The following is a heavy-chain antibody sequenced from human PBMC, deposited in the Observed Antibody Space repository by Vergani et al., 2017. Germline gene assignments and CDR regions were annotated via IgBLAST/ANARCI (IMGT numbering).Heavy chain of an antibody. V-gene: IGHV3-21*01. D-gene: IGHD2-2*01. CDR3: AGDTSGGYCSSTTCPAWFDP. CDR2: ISSSSSYI. J-gene: IGHJ5*02. CDR1: GFTLSRYS. Sequence: EVQLVESGGGLVKPGGSLRLSCAASGFTLSRYSMNWVRQAPGKGLEWVSSISSSSSYIYYADSVKGRFTISRDKAKNSLYLQMNSLRAEDTAVYYCAGDTSGGYCSSTTCPAWFDPWGQGTLVTVSS.